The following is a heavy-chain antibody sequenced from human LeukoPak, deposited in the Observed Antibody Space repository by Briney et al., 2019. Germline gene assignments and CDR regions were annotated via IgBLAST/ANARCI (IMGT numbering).Heavy chain of an antibody. D-gene: IGHD6-19*01. Sequence: PGGSLRLSCAASGFTFSSYGMHWVRQAPGKGLEWVAVLSYDGSNKYYADSVKGRFTISRDNSKNTLYLQMNSLRAEDTAVYYCAKDRSIAVAGVFDYWGQGTLVTVSS. J-gene: IGHJ4*02. CDR3: AKDRSIAVAGVFDY. V-gene: IGHV3-30*18. CDR1: GFTFSSYG. CDR2: LSYDGSNK.